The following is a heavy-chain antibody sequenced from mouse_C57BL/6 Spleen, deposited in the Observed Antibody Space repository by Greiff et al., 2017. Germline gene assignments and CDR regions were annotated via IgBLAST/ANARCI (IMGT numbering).Heavy chain of an antibody. CDR3: ARDRRPYWYFDV. V-gene: IGHV3-1*01. CDR2: ISYSGST. J-gene: IGHJ1*03. Sequence: EVKLQESGPGMVKPSQSLSLTCTVTGYSITSGYDWHWIRHFPGNKLEWMGYISYSGSTNYNPSLKSRISITHDTSKNHFFLKLNSVTTEDTATYYCARDRRPYWYFDVWGTGTTVTVSS. CDR1: GYSITSGYD.